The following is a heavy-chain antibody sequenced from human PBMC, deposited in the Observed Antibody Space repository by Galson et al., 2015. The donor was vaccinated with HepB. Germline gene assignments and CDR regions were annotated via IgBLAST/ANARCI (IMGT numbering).Heavy chain of an antibody. V-gene: IGHV4-30-2*01. Sequence: LSLTCAVSGGSISSGGYSWSWIRQPPGKGLEWIGYLYHSGSTFYNPSLKSRVTISVDRSKNHFSLMLSSVTAADTAVYYCAGSSGYSSHFDYWGQGTLVTVSS. CDR3: AGSSGYSSHFDY. J-gene: IGHJ4*02. CDR1: GGSISSGGYS. CDR2: LYHSGST. D-gene: IGHD3-22*01.